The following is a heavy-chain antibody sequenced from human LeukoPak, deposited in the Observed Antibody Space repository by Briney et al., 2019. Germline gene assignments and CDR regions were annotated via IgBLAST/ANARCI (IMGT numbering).Heavy chain of an antibody. J-gene: IGHJ4*02. CDR2: IIPTLGIA. CDR1: GYTFTSYG. Sequence: VASVKVSCKASGYTFTSYGISWVRQAPGQGLEWMGRIIPTLGIANYAQKFQGRVTITADKSTSTAYMELSSLRSEDTAVYYCARMAAAGTHWGQGTLVTVSS. V-gene: IGHV1-69*04. D-gene: IGHD6-13*01. CDR3: ARMAAAGTH.